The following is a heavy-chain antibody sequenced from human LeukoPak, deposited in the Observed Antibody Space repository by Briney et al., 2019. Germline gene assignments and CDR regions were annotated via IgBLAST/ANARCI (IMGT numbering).Heavy chain of an antibody. J-gene: IGHJ4*02. D-gene: IGHD4-23*01. V-gene: IGHV3-23*01. CDR1: GFTFSSYA. Sequence: GGSLRLSCAASGFTFSSYAMSWVRQAPGKGLEWVSATSGSGGSTYYADSVKGRFTISRDNSKNTLYLQMNSLRAEDTAVYYCANGRWTLPVAFDYWGQGTLVTVSS. CDR2: TSGSGGST. CDR3: ANGRWTLPVAFDY.